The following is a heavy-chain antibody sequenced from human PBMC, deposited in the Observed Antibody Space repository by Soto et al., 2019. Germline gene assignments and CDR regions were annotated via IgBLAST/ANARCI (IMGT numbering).Heavy chain of an antibody. Sequence: ASVKGYCKASGYTFTSYGISWVRQAPGQGLEWMGWISTAHSDIGYAQKFQGRVTMTTDTSTSTAFMEMRSLTSDDTAVYYCARDLAYIREYWGQGTQVTVSS. CDR1: GYTFTSYG. J-gene: IGHJ4*02. CDR3: ARDLAYIREY. D-gene: IGHD3-10*01. V-gene: IGHV1-18*01. CDR2: ISTAHSDI.